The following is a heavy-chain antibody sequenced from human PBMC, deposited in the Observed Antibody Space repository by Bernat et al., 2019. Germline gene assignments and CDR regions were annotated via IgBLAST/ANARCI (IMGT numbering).Heavy chain of an antibody. Sequence: EVQLVESGGGLVQPGGSLRLSCAASGFTFSSYEMNWVRQAPGKGLEWVSYISSSGSTIYYADSVKGRFTISRDNAKNSLYLQMNSLRAEDTAVYDCARIRRGRSLHYFDYWGQGTLVTVSS. CDR3: ARIRRGRSLHYFDY. V-gene: IGHV3-48*03. CDR1: GFTFSSYE. CDR2: ISSSGSTI. D-gene: IGHD3-16*01. J-gene: IGHJ4*02.